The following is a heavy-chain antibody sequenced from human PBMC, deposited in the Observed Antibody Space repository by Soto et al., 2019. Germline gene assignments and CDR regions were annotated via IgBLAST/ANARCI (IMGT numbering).Heavy chain of an antibody. V-gene: IGHV5-51*01. Sequence: GESLKISCKGSGYYFPSYWIGWVRQMPGKGLEWMGIFYPGDSDTRYSPSFQGQVTISADRSISTAYLQWSSLKPSDTAMYYCARGQSAVDVFFPTPVPFDPWGPGTPVTVSS. CDR3: ARGQSAVDVFFPTPVPFDP. CDR2: FYPGDSDT. D-gene: IGHD1-1*01. J-gene: IGHJ5*02. CDR1: GYYFPSYW.